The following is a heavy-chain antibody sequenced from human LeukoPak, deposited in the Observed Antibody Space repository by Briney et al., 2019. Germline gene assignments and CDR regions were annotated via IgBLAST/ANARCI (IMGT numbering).Heavy chain of an antibody. D-gene: IGHD3-9*01. Sequence: ASVKVSCKASGYTFTGYYMHWVRQAPGQGLEWMGRINPNSGGTNYAQKFQGRVTITRDTSISTAYMELSRLRSDDTAVYYCARARGYYDILTGYYRHYYYYMDVWGKGTTVTVSS. V-gene: IGHV1-2*06. J-gene: IGHJ6*03. CDR2: INPNSGGT. CDR3: ARARGYYDILTGYYRHYYYYMDV. CDR1: GYTFTGYY.